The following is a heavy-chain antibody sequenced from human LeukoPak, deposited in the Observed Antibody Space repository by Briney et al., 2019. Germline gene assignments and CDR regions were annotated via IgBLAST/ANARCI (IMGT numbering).Heavy chain of an antibody. Sequence: GGSLRLSCAASGFTFSSYAMSWVRQAPGKGLEWVSAISGSGGSTYYADSVKGRFTISRDNPKNTLYLQMNSLRAEDTAVYYCAKGRGYCSGGSCYTDYWGQGTLVTVSS. CDR2: ISGSGGST. CDR1: GFTFSSYA. CDR3: AKGRGYCSGGSCYTDY. J-gene: IGHJ4*02. V-gene: IGHV3-23*01. D-gene: IGHD2-15*01.